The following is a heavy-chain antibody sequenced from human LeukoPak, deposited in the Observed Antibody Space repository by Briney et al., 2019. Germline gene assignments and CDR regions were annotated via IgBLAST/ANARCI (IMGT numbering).Heavy chain of an antibody. D-gene: IGHD5-18*01. CDR2: IIPIFGTA. Sequence: ASVKVSCKASGGTFSSYTISWVRQAPGQGLEWMGGIIPIFGTANYAQKFQGRVTITTDESTSTAYMELSSLRSEDTAVYYCARGDGYSYGPLGYWGQGTLVTVSS. CDR3: ARGDGYSYGPLGY. J-gene: IGHJ4*02. V-gene: IGHV1-69*05. CDR1: GGTFSSYT.